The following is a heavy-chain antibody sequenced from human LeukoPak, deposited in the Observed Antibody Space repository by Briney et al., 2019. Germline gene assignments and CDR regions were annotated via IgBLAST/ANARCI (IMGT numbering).Heavy chain of an antibody. CDR2: IKQDGSEK. CDR1: KFIISEYW. CDR3: ARGFDGANAFDL. J-gene: IGHJ3*01. V-gene: IGHV3-7*01. Sequence: PGGSLRLSCVASKFIISEYWMNWVRQAPGKGLEWVADIKQDGSEKYYVDSVKGRFTISRDNAKNSVYLQMNSLRAEDTAVYYCARGFDGANAFDLWGQGTLVTVSS.